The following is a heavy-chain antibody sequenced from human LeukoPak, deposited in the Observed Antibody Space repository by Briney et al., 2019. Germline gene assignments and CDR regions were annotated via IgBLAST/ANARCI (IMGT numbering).Heavy chain of an antibody. CDR1: GYTFTTYG. CDR2: SSPYNGNT. J-gene: IGHJ4*02. CDR3: ARGGTSGWRTPNDDY. D-gene: IGHD6-19*01. V-gene: IGHV1-18*01. Sequence: ASVKVSCKASGYTFTTYGISWVRQAPGQGLEWMGWSSPYNGNTNYAQKLRGRVTMTTDTSTRTAYMELRSLRSDDTAVYYCARGGTSGWRTPNDDYWGQGTLVTVSS.